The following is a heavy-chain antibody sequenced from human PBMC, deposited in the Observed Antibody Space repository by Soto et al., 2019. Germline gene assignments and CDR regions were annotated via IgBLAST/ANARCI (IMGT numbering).Heavy chain of an antibody. CDR2: ISAYNGNT. D-gene: IGHD3-10*01. Sequence: ASVKVSCKASGYTFTSYGISWVRQAPGQGLEWMGWISAYNGNTNYAQKLQGRVTMTTDTSTSTAYMELRSLGSDDTALYYCARARRGDWFDPWGQGTLVTVSS. J-gene: IGHJ5*02. CDR3: ARARRGDWFDP. V-gene: IGHV1-18*01. CDR1: GYTFTSYG.